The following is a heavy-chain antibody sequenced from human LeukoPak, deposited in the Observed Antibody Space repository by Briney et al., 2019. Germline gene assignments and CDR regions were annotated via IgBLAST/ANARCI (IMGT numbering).Heavy chain of an antibody. CDR1: GFTFSSYA. CDR3: AKDRTSYYDFWSGYYPGGFDY. V-gene: IGHV3-23*01. D-gene: IGHD3-3*01. J-gene: IGHJ4*02. Sequence: GGSLRLSCAASGFTFSSYAMSWVRQAPGKGLEWVSGISDSGGSTYYVAYEKGRFTISRDNSKNTLYLQMNSLRAEDTAVYYCAKDRTSYYDFWSGYYPGGFDYWGQGTLVTVSS. CDR2: ISDSGGST.